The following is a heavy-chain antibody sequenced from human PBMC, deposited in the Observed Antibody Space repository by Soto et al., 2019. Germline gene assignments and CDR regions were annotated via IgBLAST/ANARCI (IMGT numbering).Heavy chain of an antibody. CDR2: VIPIFGTA. D-gene: IGHD2-8*01. CDR3: ARSGFCTFDPIGEHLYSMDG. J-gene: IGHJ6*02. V-gene: IGHV1-69*01. Sequence: SEKVSCKASGSTFSSYAISWVRQAPGQGLEWMGGVIPIFGTANYAQKFQGRVTITADESTSTAYMELRRLRSEDTAGYNRARSGFCTFDPIGEHLYSMDGWRQRTTVTV. CDR1: GSTFSSYA.